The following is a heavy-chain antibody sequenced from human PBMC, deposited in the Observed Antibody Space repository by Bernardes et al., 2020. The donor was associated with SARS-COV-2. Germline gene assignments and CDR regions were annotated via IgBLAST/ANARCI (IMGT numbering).Heavy chain of an antibody. D-gene: IGHD5-18*01. CDR1: GFTFSNYA. CDR2: ISGSGSNT. Sequence: RGSLSLSCAASGFTFSNYAMSWVRQAPGKGLEWVSSISGSGSNTYYVDSVKGRFTISRDNSKNTLFLLIYSLRAEDTAVYYCAKSQGTSMAEYWGQGTLVTVSS. CDR3: AKSQGTSMAEY. J-gene: IGHJ4*02. V-gene: IGHV3-23*01.